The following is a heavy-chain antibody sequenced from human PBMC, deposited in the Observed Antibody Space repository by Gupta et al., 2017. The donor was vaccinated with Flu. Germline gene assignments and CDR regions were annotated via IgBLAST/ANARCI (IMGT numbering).Heavy chain of an antibody. Sequence: EVQLVESGGGLVQPGESLRLSCAASGFTFSRYDMHWVRQPTGKGLEWVAAIGTAGDTYYPDSVKGRFTISRENAKSSLYLQMNNVRAGDTAVYYCARGGGSYHYYFDYWGQGTLVTASS. CDR2: IGTAGDT. J-gene: IGHJ4*02. V-gene: IGHV3-13*01. CDR3: ARGGGSYHYYFDY. CDR1: GFTFSRYD. D-gene: IGHD1-26*01.